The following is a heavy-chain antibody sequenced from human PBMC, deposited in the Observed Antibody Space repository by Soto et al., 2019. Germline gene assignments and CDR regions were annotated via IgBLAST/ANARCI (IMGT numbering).Heavy chain of an antibody. CDR3: AKATATGGGAFDI. CDR1: GFICSSYD. J-gene: IGHJ3*02. CDR2: ILVGGST. D-gene: IGHD2-8*02. Sequence: GGSLRLSCAASGFICSSYDMSWVRQAPGKGLEWVSTILVGGSTHYPDSVKGRFTISRDNSKNTVFLQMNSLTAGDTAVYYCAKATATGGGAFDICGQGTMVTVSS. V-gene: IGHV3-23*01.